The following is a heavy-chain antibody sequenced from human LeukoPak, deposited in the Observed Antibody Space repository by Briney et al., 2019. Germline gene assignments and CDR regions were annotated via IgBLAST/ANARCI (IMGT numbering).Heavy chain of an antibody. Sequence: SSVKVSCKASGGRFSSYAISWVRQAPGQGLEWVGRIIPIPGIANYAQKLQGRVTITADKSPSTAYMELSSLRSQDTAVYYCAFARTAAMGVKNWSAPGRQGTPVTV. J-gene: IGHJ5*02. CDR2: IIPIPGIA. CDR1: GGRFSSYA. D-gene: IGHD5-18*01. CDR3: AFARTAAMGVKNWSAP. V-gene: IGHV1-69*04.